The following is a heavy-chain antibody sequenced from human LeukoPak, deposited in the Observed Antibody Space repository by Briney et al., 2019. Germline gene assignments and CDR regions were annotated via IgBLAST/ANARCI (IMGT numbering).Heavy chain of an antibody. J-gene: IGHJ4*02. CDR1: GGSFSGYY. CDR3: ARGPCSGGSCYLWGYFDY. Sequence: SEPLSLTCAVYGGSFSGYYWSWLRQPPGKGLEGLGEINHSGSTNYNPSLKSRATISVDTSKNQFSLKLSSVTAADTAVYYCARGPCSGGSCYLWGYFDYWGQGTLVTVSS. V-gene: IGHV4-34*01. D-gene: IGHD2-15*01. CDR2: INHSGST.